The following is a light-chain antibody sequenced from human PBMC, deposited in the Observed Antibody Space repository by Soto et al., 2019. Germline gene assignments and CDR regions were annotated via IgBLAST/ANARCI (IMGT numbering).Light chain of an antibody. CDR3: QAWDSSTASYV. CDR1: KLGEKY. CDR2: QDS. Sequence: SYELTQPPSVSVSPGQTASITCSGDKLGEKYACWYQQKPGQSPVVVIHQDSKRPSGIPERFSGSNSGNTATLTISGTQAMDEADYYCQAWDSSTASYVFGTGTKLTVL. J-gene: IGLJ1*01. V-gene: IGLV3-1*01.